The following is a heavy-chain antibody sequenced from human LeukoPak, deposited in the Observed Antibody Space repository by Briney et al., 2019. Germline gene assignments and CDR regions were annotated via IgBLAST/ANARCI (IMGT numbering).Heavy chain of an antibody. CDR3: ARVSDYYDSSGYPDY. CDR1: GYTFTGYY. V-gene: IGHV1-2*02. Sequence: ASVKVSCKASGYTFTGYYMHWVRQAPGQGLEWMGWINPNSGRTNYAQKFQGRVTMTRDTSISTAYMELSRLRSDDTAVYYCARVSDYYDSSGYPDYWGQGTLVTVSS. J-gene: IGHJ4*02. CDR2: INPNSGRT. D-gene: IGHD3-22*01.